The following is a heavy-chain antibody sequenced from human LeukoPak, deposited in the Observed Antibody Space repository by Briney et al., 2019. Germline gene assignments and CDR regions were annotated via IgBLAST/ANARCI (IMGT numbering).Heavy chain of an antibody. D-gene: IGHD2-15*01. Sequence: GASVKVSCKASGYTFTGYYMHWVRQAPGQGLEWMGWINPNSGGTNYVQKFQGRVTMTRDTSISTAYMELSRLRSDDTAVCYCARDTDCSGGSCYHLIDDYWGQGTLVTVSS. CDR2: INPNSGGT. CDR3: ARDTDCSGGSCYHLIDDY. J-gene: IGHJ4*02. V-gene: IGHV1-2*02. CDR1: GYTFTGYY.